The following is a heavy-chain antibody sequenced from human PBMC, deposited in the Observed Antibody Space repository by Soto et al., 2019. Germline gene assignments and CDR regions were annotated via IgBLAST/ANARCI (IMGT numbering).Heavy chain of an antibody. V-gene: IGHV3-11*06. CDR1: GFSLSDFY. D-gene: IGHD2-21*01. CDR2: ISINSNYR. CDR3: VRGGGGGQFDY. Sequence: QIQLVESGGGLVKPGASLRLSCAASGFSLSDFYMSWIRQTPGKGLEWVSYISINSNYREYADSVKGRHTISRDNAKNSLYLQMNSLIGEDTAVYYCVRGGGGGQFDYWVQGTLVSVA. J-gene: IGHJ4*02.